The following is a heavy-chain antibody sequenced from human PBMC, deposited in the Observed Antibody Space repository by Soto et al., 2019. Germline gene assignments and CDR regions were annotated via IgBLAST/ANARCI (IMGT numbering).Heavy chain of an antibody. D-gene: IGHD3-10*01. J-gene: IGHJ5*02. CDR2: INHSGST. CDR1: GGSFSGYY. V-gene: IGHV4-34*01. CDR3: ARGTSGSGSYWFDP. Sequence: QVQLQQWGAGLLKPSETLSLTCAVYGGSFSGYYWSWIRQPPGKGLEWIGEINHSGSTNYNPSLKSRVTTSVDTSKNQFSLKLNSVTAADTAVYYCARGTSGSGSYWFDPWGQGYLVTVSS.